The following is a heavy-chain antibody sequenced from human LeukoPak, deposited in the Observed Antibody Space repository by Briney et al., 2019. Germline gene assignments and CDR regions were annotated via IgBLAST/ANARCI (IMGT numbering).Heavy chain of an antibody. CDR3: ARLRPYYYDSSGYSRYYYYYYMDV. CDR2: IYHSGST. Sequence: SETLSLTCAVSGGSISSSNWWSWVRQPPGKGLEWIGEIYHSGSTNYNPSLKSRVTISVDTSKNQFSLKLSSVTAADTAVYYCARLRPYYYDSSGYSRYYYYYYMDVWGKGTTVTISS. V-gene: IGHV4-4*02. CDR1: GGSISSSNW. J-gene: IGHJ6*03. D-gene: IGHD3-22*01.